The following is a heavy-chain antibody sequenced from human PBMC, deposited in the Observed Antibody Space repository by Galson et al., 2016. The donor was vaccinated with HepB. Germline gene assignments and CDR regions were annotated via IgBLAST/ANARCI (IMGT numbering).Heavy chain of an antibody. D-gene: IGHD2/OR15-2a*01. J-gene: IGHJ6*02. CDR1: GFTFNGHG. Sequence: SLRLSCAASGFTFNGHGMHWARQAPGKGLEWVVVISHDGGEIHYAESVKDRLTISSDNSRNTWYLEINSLRADDSAVFYCAKANSPYYYGIDVWGQGTTVIVSS. V-gene: IGHV3-30*18. CDR2: ISHDGGEI. CDR3: AKANSPYYYGIDV.